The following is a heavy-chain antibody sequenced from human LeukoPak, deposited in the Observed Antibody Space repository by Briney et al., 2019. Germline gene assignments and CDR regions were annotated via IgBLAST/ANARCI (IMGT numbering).Heavy chain of an antibody. CDR3: AKDRARVTASTDY. CDR1: GGTFSSYA. CDR2: IIPIFGTA. D-gene: IGHD2-21*02. J-gene: IGHJ4*02. V-gene: IGHV1-69*05. Sequence: GSSVKVSCKASGGTFSSYAISWVRQAPGQGLEWMGGIIPIFGTANYAQKFQGRVTITRNTSISTAYMELSSLRSEDTAVYYCAKDRARVTASTDYWGQGTLVTVSS.